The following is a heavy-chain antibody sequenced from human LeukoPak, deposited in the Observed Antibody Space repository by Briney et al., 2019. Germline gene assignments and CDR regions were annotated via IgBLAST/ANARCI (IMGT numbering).Heavy chain of an antibody. Sequence: SETLSLTCAVYGGSFSGYYWSWIRQPPGKGLEWIGYIYYSGSTNYNPSLKSRVTISVDTSKNQFSLKLSSVTAADTAVYYCAGYGSGDAFDIWGQGTMVTVSS. CDR1: GGSFSGYY. CDR2: IYYSGST. CDR3: AGYGSGDAFDI. D-gene: IGHD3-10*01. J-gene: IGHJ3*02. V-gene: IGHV4-59*01.